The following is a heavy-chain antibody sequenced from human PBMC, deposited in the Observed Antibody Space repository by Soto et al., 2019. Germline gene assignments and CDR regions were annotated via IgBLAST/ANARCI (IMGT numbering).Heavy chain of an antibody. Sequence: SETLSLTCTVSGGSISSGGYYWSWIRQHPGKGLEWIGYIYYSGSTYSNPSLKSRVTISVDTSKNQFSLKLSSVTAADTAVYYCARGVAAGGNLSRWFDPWGQGTLVTVSS. D-gene: IGHD2-15*01. V-gene: IGHV4-31*03. CDR2: IYYSGST. CDR1: GGSISSGGYY. CDR3: ARGVAAGGNLSRWFDP. J-gene: IGHJ5*02.